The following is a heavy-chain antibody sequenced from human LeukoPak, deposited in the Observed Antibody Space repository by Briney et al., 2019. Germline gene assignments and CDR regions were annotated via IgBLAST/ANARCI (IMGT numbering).Heavy chain of an antibody. CDR2: ISHTGSS. D-gene: IGHD6-13*01. J-gene: IGHJ6*03. CDR1: GYSISNGHY. Sequence: SETLSLACTVSGYSISNGHYWGWIRQPPGKGLEWIGSISHTGSSYYNPSLKSRVTISVDTSKNQFSLRLSSVTAADTALYYCARVYTGSSWDYYYYMDVWGKGTTVTVSS. CDR3: ARVYTGSSWDYYYYMDV. V-gene: IGHV4-38-2*02.